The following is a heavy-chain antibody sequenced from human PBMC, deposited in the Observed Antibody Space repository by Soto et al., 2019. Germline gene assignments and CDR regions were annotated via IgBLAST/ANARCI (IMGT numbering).Heavy chain of an antibody. D-gene: IGHD4-4*01. Sequence: SETLSLTCTVSGGSISSYSWSWIRQPPGKGLEWIGYIYYSGSTNYNPSLKSRVTISVDTSKNQFSLKLSSVTAADTAVYYCARLPTTVTTAGYYYYGMDVWGQGTTVTVSS. J-gene: IGHJ6*02. CDR2: IYYSGST. CDR3: ARLPTTVTTAGYYYYGMDV. V-gene: IGHV4-59*01. CDR1: GGSISSYS.